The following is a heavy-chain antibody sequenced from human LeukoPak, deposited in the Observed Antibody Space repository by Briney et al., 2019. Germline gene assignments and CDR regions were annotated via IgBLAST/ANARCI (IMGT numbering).Heavy chain of an antibody. CDR3: ARIGAGWFDP. V-gene: IGHV3-74*01. CDR1: GFTFSSYW. J-gene: IGHJ5*02. CDR2: IASDGSST. D-gene: IGHD1-26*01. Sequence: GGSLRLSCAASGFTFSSYWMNWVRQAPGKGLVWVSRIASDGSSTTYADSVEGRFSISRDNAKNTLYLQVNSLRAEDTAVYYCARIGAGWFDPWGQGTLVTVSS.